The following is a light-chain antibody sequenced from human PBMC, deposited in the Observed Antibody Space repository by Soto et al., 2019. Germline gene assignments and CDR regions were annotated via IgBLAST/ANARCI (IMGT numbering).Light chain of an antibody. J-gene: IGKJ1*01. V-gene: IGKV3-20*01. CDR2: GAS. Sequence: VMTQSPGTLSLSPGERATLSCRASQSVSSSYLAWYQQKPGQAPRLLIHGASSRATGIPDRFSGSGSGTDFTLTISRLEPEDFAVYYCQQYVSSPRTFGQGTKVDIK. CDR3: QQYVSSPRT. CDR1: QSVSSSY.